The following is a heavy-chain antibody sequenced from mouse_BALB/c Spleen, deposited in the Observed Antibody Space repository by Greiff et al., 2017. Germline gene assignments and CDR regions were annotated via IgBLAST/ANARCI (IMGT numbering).Heavy chain of an antibody. D-gene: IGHD3-2*01. Sequence: QVQLKQSGPGLVAPSQSLSITCTVSGFSLTSYGVHWVRQPPGKGLEWLGVIWAGGSTNYNSALMSRLSISKDNSKSQVFLKMNSLQTDDTAMYYCAIRQLGLFDYWGQGTTLTVSS. J-gene: IGHJ2*01. V-gene: IGHV2-9*02. CDR2: IWAGGST. CDR1: GFSLTSYG. CDR3: AIRQLGLFDY.